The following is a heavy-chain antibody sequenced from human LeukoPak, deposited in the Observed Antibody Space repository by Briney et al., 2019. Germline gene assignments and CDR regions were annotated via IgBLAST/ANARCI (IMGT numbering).Heavy chain of an antibody. Sequence: GGSLRLSCSASGFTFSSYGMHWARQAPGKGLEWVAVISYDGSNKYYAYSVKGRFTISRDNSKNTLYLQMNSLRTEDTAVYYCAKAKGSWDGYFQHWGQGTLVTVSS. CDR1: GFTFSSYG. CDR3: AKAKGSWDGYFQH. D-gene: IGHD6-13*01. V-gene: IGHV3-30*18. J-gene: IGHJ1*01. CDR2: ISYDGSNK.